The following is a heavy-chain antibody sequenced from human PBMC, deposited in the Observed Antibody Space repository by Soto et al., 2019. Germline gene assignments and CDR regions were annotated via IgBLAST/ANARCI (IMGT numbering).Heavy chain of an antibody. J-gene: IGHJ4*02. V-gene: IGHV1-69*02. CDR1: GGSFSSYT. D-gene: IGHD3-3*01. CDR3: VRFWSGYLSVF. Sequence: ASVKVSCKASGGSFSSYTISWVRQAPGQGLEWMGRIIPILGIANYAQKFQGRVTITADTSTSTAYMELRSLRSEDTAVYVCVRFWSGYLSVFWGPGTLVNVSS. CDR2: IIPILGIA.